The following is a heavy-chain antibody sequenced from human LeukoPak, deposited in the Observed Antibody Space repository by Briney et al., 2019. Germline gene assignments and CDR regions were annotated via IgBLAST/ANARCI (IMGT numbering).Heavy chain of an antibody. D-gene: IGHD3-10*01. CDR2: IYSSGST. Sequence: SETLSLTCTVSGGSFSSYYWNWVRQPPGKGLEWIGNIYSSGSTDYNPSLKSRVTISLDTSKFQFSLRLNSVTAADTAVYYCARADPNASGYFYRFNWFDPWGRGTLVTVSS. J-gene: IGHJ5*02. CDR1: GGSFSSYY. CDR3: ARADPNASGYFYRFNWFDP. V-gene: IGHV4-59*01.